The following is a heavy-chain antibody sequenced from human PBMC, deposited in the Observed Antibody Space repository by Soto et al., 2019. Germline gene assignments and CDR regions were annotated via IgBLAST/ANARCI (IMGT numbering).Heavy chain of an antibody. D-gene: IGHD2-15*01. CDR2: INPNSGGT. J-gene: IGHJ4*02. CDR1: GYTFTGYY. Sequence: GASVKVSCKASGYTFTGYYMHWVRQAPGQGLEWMGWINPNSGGTNYAQKLQGRVTMTRDPSISTAYVELSRLRSDDTAVYYCARDIDMDIVVEVAATAPGYWGQGTLVTVSS. V-gene: IGHV1-2*02. CDR3: ARDIDMDIVVEVAATAPGY.